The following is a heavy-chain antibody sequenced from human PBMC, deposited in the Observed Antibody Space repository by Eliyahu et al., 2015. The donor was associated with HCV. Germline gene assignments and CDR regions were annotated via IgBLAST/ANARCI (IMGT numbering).Heavy chain of an antibody. CDR3: ARDQTPYYDSSGHSLFEN. CDR1: GFTXXLXD. V-gene: IGHV3-30*03. CDR2: IDHDGSHT. D-gene: IGHD3-22*01. Sequence: QVQLAESGGGVVQPGRSLRLSCAASGFTXXLXDVHWVRQPAGKGLEVVAVIDHDGSHTKYVDSVKGRFTIFRDNSKNTLYLQMDRLRADDTAVYYCARDQTPYYDSSGHSLFENWGQGTLVTVSS. J-gene: IGHJ4*02.